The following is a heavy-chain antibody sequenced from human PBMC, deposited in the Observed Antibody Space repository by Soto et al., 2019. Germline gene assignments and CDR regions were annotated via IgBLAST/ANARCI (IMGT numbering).Heavy chain of an antibody. CDR3: ARSGSYSPSYYYYGMDV. J-gene: IGHJ6*02. V-gene: IGHV3-30-3*01. Sequence: SGGSLRLSCAASGFTFSSYAMHWVRQAPGKGLEWVAVISYDGSNKYYADSVKGRFTISRDNSKNTLYLQMNSLRAEDTAVYYCARSGSYSPSYYYYGMDVWGQGTTVAVYS. CDR1: GFTFSSYA. D-gene: IGHD3-10*01. CDR2: ISYDGSNK.